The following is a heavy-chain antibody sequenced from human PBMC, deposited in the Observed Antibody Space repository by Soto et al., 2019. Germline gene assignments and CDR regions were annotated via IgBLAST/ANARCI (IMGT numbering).Heavy chain of an antibody. D-gene: IGHD3-10*02. Sequence: QVQLQESGPGLVKPSGTLSLTCAVSGGSISSSNWWSWVRQPPGKGLEWIGEIYHSGRTYYNPSLKSRVTISVDKSKNQFSLKLSSVTAADTAVYYCASVRGGYYYAMDVWGQGTTVTVSS. J-gene: IGHJ6*02. CDR3: ASVRGGYYYAMDV. CDR2: IYHSGRT. CDR1: GGSISSSNW. V-gene: IGHV4-4*02.